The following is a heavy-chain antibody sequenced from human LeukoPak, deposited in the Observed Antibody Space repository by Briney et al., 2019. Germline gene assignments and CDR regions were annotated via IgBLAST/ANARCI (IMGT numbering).Heavy chain of an antibody. J-gene: IGHJ4*02. CDR1: GGSFSGYY. CDR2: INHSGST. D-gene: IGHD5-12*01. V-gene: IGHV4-34*01. CDR3: ARDGYNSRVDY. Sequence: SETLSLTCAVYGGSFSGYYWSWIRQPPGKGLEWIGEINHSGSTNYNPSLKSRVTISVDTSKNQFSLKPSSVTAADTAVYYCARDGYNSRVDYWGQGALVTVSS.